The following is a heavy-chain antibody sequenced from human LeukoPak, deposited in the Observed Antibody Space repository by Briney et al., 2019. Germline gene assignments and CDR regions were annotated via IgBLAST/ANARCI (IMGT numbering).Heavy chain of an antibody. Sequence: GASVKVSCKASGYTFTGYHMHWVRQAPGQGLEWMGRINPNSGDTNYAQKFQGRVTMTRDTSISTAYMELSRLTSDDTAVYYCAKGLGSSWPNWFDPWGQGTLVTVSS. CDR1: GYTFTGYH. J-gene: IGHJ5*02. V-gene: IGHV1-2*06. D-gene: IGHD6-13*01. CDR2: INPNSGDT. CDR3: AKGLGSSWPNWFDP.